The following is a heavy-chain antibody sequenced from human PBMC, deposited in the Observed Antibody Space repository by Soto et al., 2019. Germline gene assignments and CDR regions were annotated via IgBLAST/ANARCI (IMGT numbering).Heavy chain of an antibody. D-gene: IGHD3-16*02. CDR3: ARATYIWGSYRSFYFDY. J-gene: IGHJ4*02. V-gene: IGHV4-30-2*01. CDR2: INHSGST. CDR1: GGSISSGGYS. Sequence: SETLSLTCAVSGGSISSGGYSWSWIRQPPGKGLEWIGEINHSGSTNYNPSLKSRVTISVDTSKNQFSLKLSSVTAADTAVYYCARATYIWGSYRSFYFDYWGQGTLVTVSS.